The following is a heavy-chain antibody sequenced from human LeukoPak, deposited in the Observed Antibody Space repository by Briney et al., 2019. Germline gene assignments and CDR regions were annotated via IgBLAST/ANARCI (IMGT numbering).Heavy chain of an antibody. CDR1: VFTLSCYG. J-gene: IGHJ6*04. D-gene: IGHD6-13*01. CDR2: ISYDENNK. V-gene: IGHV3-30*18. CDR3: AKAQSSSWYDVGYYVMDV. Sequence: QPGGSLILSCAASVFTLSCYGMHGVRQAPGKVVEGVAVISYDENNKYYADSVKARFTISRDNSKNTLYLQRNSLRAEDTAVYHCAKAQSSSWYDVGYYVMDVWGKGTTVTVS.